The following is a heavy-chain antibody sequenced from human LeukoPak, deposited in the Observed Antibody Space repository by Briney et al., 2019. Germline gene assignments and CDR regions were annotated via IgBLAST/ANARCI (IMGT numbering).Heavy chain of an antibody. V-gene: IGHV3-7*03. CDR1: GFTLSNHW. Sequence: GGSLRLSCAASGFTLSNHWMTWVRQVPGRGPEWVANVNRDGSETYYLDSVKGRFTISRDNAKNSLYLQMNSLRAEDTALYYCVRNNAMDVWGQGTAVIVSS. CDR2: VNRDGSET. J-gene: IGHJ6*02. CDR3: VRNNAMDV. D-gene: IGHD2-8*01.